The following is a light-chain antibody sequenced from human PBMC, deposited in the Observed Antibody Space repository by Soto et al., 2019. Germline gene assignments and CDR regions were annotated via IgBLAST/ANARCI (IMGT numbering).Light chain of an antibody. CDR3: QQTYTNPQT. J-gene: IGKJ1*01. V-gene: IGKV1-39*01. Sequence: DIQMTQSPSSRSASVVDRVTITLRASQSISSYLNWHQHKPGKAPKLLIYAAATLQSGVPSRFSGGGSGTHFVLTISNFQPEDSATYFCQQTYTNPQTFGQGTKVDI. CDR1: QSISSY. CDR2: AAA.